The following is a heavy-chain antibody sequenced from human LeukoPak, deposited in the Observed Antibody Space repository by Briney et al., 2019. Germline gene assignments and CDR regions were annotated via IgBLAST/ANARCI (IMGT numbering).Heavy chain of an antibody. CDR3: ARVSAPYYYGSGSYFMKDPDTYYYYGMDV. CDR1: GGSISSYY. J-gene: IGHJ6*04. V-gene: IGHV4-59*01. CDR2: IYYSGRT. Sequence: PSETLSLTCTVSGGSISSYYWSWSRQPPGKGPEWIGYIYYSGRTNYHPSLKSPVIISVDTSKSQFSLKLRSVNAGDTAVYYCARVSAPYYYGSGSYFMKDPDTYYYYGMDVWGKGTTVTVSS. D-gene: IGHD3-10*01.